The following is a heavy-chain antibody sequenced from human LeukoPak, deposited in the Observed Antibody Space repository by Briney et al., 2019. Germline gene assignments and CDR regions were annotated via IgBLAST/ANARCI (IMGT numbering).Heavy chain of an antibody. CDR1: GGSISSHY. V-gene: IGHV4-59*11. J-gene: IGHJ3*02. D-gene: IGHD3-16*01. CDR3: ARGGIWGSDGAFDI. Sequence: SETLSLTCTVSGGSISSHYWSWIRQPPGKGLEWIGYIYYSGSTNYNPSLKSRVTISVDTSKNQFSLKLSSVTAADTAVYYCARGGIWGSDGAFDIWGQGTMVTVSS. CDR2: IYYSGST.